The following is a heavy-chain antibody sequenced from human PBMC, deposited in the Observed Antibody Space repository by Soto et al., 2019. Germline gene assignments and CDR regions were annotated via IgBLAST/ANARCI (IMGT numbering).Heavy chain of an antibody. CDR1: GGSVKTAPYH. Sequence: SETLSLTCTVSGGSVKTAPYHWSWLRQSPRNGLEWIGTIYYTGSTNYNPSFESRVAISLDTSNNQFSLRLTSLTAADTAVYFCARDHHSYYDPSCYYPYFDFWRQVTLVTVSS. CDR3: ARDHHSYYDPSCYYPYFDF. D-gene: IGHD3-22*01. CDR2: IYYTGST. V-gene: IGHV4-61*01. J-gene: IGHJ4*02.